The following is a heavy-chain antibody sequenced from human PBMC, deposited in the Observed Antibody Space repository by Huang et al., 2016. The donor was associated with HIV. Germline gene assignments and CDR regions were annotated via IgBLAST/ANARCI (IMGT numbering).Heavy chain of an antibody. J-gene: IGHJ6*02. V-gene: IGHV1-69*01. D-gene: IGHD6-6*01. CDR1: GGTFSTYA. CDR2: IIPIFGTA. Sequence: QVQLVQSGAEVKKPGSSVKVSCKASGGTFSTYAISWVRQAPGQGLEWMGGIIPIFGTATYAQKFQGTVTITADECTSTAYMELSSLRSEDTALYYCARGRTRSSLYDSYYGLDVWGQGTTVTVSS. CDR3: ARGRTRSSLYDSYYGLDV.